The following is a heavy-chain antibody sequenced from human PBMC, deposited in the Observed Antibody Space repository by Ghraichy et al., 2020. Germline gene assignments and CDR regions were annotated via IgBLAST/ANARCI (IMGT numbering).Heavy chain of an antibody. D-gene: IGHD3-10*01. V-gene: IGHV3-33*01. CDR1: GFTFSTYT. CDR3: SRDAAGDPQYYCYDGMDA. CDR2: IWHDGSNQ. J-gene: IGHJ6*02. Sequence: GGSLRLSCAASGFTFSTYTRLWVRHGPGMGLEWVAVIWHDGSNQSYGDSVNGRFTIFRDNSKSTLYLQMNSLRPDDTAVYYCSRDAAGDPQYYCYDGMDAWGQGTTVTVS.